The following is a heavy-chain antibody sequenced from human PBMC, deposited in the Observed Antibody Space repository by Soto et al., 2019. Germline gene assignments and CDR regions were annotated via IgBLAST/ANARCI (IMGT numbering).Heavy chain of an antibody. D-gene: IGHD6-13*01. CDR1: GYTFTSYA. J-gene: IGHJ4*02. Sequence: QVQLVQSGAEVKKPGASVKVSCKTSGYTFTSYAISWVRQAPGQGLEWMGWISAYNGNTNYAQNFQGRVTMTTDTSTTTAYMELRSLRSDDTAVYYCARDAAAGLNDYWGQGTLVTVSS. V-gene: IGHV1-18*01. CDR3: ARDAAAGLNDY. CDR2: ISAYNGNT.